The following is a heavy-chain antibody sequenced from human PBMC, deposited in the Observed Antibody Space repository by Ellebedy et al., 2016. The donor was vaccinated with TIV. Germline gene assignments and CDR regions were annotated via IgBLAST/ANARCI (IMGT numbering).Heavy chain of an antibody. CDR3: ARGRLRPLDVFDA. CDR1: GHSICSGGYP. Sequence: MPSETLSLTCAVSGHSICSGGYPWSWLRQPPGKGLEWIGYIYNSGTTFYNPSLKSRVTLSVDTSKNQFSLVLSSVVAADTAMYYCARGRLRPLDVFDAWGKGTMVTISS. V-gene: IGHV4-30-2*01. D-gene: IGHD6-25*01. CDR2: IYNSGTT. J-gene: IGHJ3*01.